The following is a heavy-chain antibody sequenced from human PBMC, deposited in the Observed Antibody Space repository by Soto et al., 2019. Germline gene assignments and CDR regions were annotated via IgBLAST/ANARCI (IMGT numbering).Heavy chain of an antibody. CDR2: IYYSGST. D-gene: IGHD3-3*01. Sequence: TSETLSLTCTVSGGSISSYYWSWIRQPPGKGLEWIGYIYYSGSTNYNPSLKSRVTISVDTSKNQFSLKLSSVTAADTAVYYCARGVTIFGVVSWAFDIWGQGTMVTVSS. V-gene: IGHV4-59*01. J-gene: IGHJ3*02. CDR3: ARGVTIFGVVSWAFDI. CDR1: GGSISSYY.